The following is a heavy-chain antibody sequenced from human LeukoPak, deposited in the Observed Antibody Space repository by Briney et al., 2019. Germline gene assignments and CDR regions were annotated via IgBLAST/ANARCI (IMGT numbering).Heavy chain of an antibody. CDR3: ARGYCTSTNCNNWFDP. J-gene: IGHJ5*02. Sequence: GGSLRLSCAASGFTYSSYVMHWVRQAPGKGLEWVAIISYDGSNEYYADSVKGRFTISRDNSRNVLYLQMNSLRADDAAIYYCARGYCTSTNCNNWFDPWGQGALVTVSS. CDR1: GFTYSSYV. V-gene: IGHV3-30*04. D-gene: IGHD2-2*01. CDR2: ISYDGSNE.